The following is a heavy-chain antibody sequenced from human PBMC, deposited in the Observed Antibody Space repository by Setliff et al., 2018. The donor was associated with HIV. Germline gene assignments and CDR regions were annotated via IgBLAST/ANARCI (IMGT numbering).Heavy chain of an antibody. CDR3: ARESACSSTSCPKVLDY. D-gene: IGHD2-2*01. CDR2: ISGSGGST. V-gene: IGHV3-23*01. CDR1: GFNFSSHT. J-gene: IGHJ4*02. Sequence: GRSLRLSCAASGFNFSSHTMNWIRQAPGKGLEWVSAISGSGGSTYYADSVKGRFTISRDNSKNTLYLQMNSLRSEDTAVYYCARESACSSTSCPKVLDYWGQGTLVTVSS.